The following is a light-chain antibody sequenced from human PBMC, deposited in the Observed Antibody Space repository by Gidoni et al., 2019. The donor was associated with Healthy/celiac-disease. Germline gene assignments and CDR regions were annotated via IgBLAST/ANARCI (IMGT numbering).Light chain of an antibody. CDR1: KLGDKY. CDR2: QDS. CDR3: QAWDSSTGV. J-gene: IGLJ2*01. V-gene: IGLV3-1*01. Sequence: YVLTQPPSVSVSPGHTASITCSGDKLGDKYACWYQQKPGQSPVLVIYQDSKRPSGIPERFSGSNSGNTATLTISGTQAMDEADYYCQAWDSSTGVFGGGTKLTVL.